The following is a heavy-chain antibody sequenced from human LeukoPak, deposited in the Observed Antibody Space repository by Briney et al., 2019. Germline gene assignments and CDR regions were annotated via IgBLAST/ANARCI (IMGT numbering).Heavy chain of an antibody. J-gene: IGHJ4*02. CDR1: GFTFRNFA. CDR2: ITASGATT. CDR3: LKGDIEVVTAVWAD. Sequence: PGGSLILSCTASGFTFRNFAMSWVRQAPGMGLEWVSAITASGATTYYSDSVTGRFSISRDNSGSPLYLAMSTVRSEDTAIYYCLKGDIEVVTAVWADWGQGILVTVSS. V-gene: IGHV3-23*01. D-gene: IGHD2-21*02.